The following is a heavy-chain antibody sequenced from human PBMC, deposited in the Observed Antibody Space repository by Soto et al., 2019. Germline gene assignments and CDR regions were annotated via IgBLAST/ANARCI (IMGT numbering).Heavy chain of an antibody. CDR1: GGSIISGGYS. J-gene: IGHJ4*02. CDR3: AREDSGAFFDF. Sequence: LSLTCAVSGGSIISGGYSWSWIRQPPGKGLEWIGYIYSGTTHYNPSLESRVAIAMDRSKNQVSLSLKSVTAADTAVYYCAREDSGAFFDFWGQGTLVTVSS. CDR2: IYSGTT. V-gene: IGHV4-30-2*01. D-gene: IGHD2-15*01.